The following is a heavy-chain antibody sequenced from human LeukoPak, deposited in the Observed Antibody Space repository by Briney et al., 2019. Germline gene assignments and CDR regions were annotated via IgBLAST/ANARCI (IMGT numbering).Heavy chain of an antibody. CDR3: ARDSGIAAAGPMGYDY. D-gene: IGHD6-13*01. Sequence: GGSLRLSCAASGFTFSSYSMNWVRQAPGKGLEWVSYISSSSSTIYYADSVKGRFTISRDNAKNSLYLQMNSLRAEDTAVYYCARDSGIAAAGPMGYDYWGQGTLVTVSS. J-gene: IGHJ4*02. V-gene: IGHV3-48*04. CDR2: ISSSSSTI. CDR1: GFTFSSYS.